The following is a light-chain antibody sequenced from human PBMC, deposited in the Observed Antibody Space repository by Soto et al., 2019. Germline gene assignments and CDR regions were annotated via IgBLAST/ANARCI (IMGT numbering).Light chain of an antibody. Sequence: DIVMTQTPDSLAVSLGERATINCKSSQNILYSSNNKNYLAWYQQKPGQPPKLLIYWASTRESGVPDRFSGSGSGTDFTLTISSLQAEDVAVYYCQQYYTTPMYTFGKVTKLE. CDR1: QNILYSSNNKNY. V-gene: IGKV4-1*01. CDR3: QQYYTTPMYT. CDR2: WAS. J-gene: IGKJ2*01.